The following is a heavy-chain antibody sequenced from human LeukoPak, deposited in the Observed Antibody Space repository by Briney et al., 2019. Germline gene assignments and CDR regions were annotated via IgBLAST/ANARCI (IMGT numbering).Heavy chain of an antibody. J-gene: IGHJ6*04. CDR3: AREVLRFLEWLSPNYYYYGMDV. CDR1: GFTFSSYE. D-gene: IGHD3-3*01. V-gene: IGHV3-48*03. Sequence: GGSLRLSCAASGFTFSSYEMNWVRQAPGKGLEWVSYISSSGSTIYYADSVKGRFTISRDNAKNSLYLQMNSLRAEDTPVYYCAREVLRFLEWLSPNYYYYGMDVWGEGTTVTVSS. CDR2: ISSSGSTI.